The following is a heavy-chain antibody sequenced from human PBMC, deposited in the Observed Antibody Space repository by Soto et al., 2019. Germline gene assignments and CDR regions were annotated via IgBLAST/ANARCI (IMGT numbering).Heavy chain of an antibody. J-gene: IGHJ6*02. V-gene: IGHV5-10-1*01. CDR2: IDPSDSYT. Sequence: GESLKISCKGSGYSFTSYWIGWVRQMPGEGLEWMGRIDPSDSYTNYSPSFQGHVTISADKSISTAYLQWSSLKASDTAMYYCARHGVVPAARDDGYYYGMDVWGQGTTVTVSS. CDR3: ARHGVVPAARDDGYYYGMDV. D-gene: IGHD2-2*01. CDR1: GYSFTSYW.